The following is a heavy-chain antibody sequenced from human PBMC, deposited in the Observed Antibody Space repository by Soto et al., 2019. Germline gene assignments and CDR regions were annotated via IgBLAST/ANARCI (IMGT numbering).Heavy chain of an antibody. V-gene: IGHV5-10-1*01. CDR1: GYSFAGYW. CDR2: IDPSDSQT. CDR3: ARHDYYGSGSPGNYGMDV. J-gene: IGHJ6*02. D-gene: IGHD3-10*01. Sequence: PGESLKISCKGSGYSFAGYWITWVRQMPGKGLEWMGRIDPSDSQTYYSPSFRGHVTISAAKSITTVFLQWSSLRASDTAMYYCARHDYYGSGSPGNYGMDVWGQGTTVTVSS.